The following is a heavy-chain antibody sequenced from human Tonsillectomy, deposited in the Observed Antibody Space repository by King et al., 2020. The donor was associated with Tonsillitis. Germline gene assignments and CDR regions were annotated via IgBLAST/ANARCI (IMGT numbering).Heavy chain of an antibody. CDR1: GGTFSSYA. V-gene: IGHV1-69*01. CDR2: IIPIFGTA. J-gene: IGHJ4*02. CDR3: ARGPGYCCGGSCYLIDF. Sequence: QLVQSGAEVKKSGSSVKVSCKASGGTFSSYAINWVRQAPGQGLEWMGGIIPIFGTANYVQKFQGRVTITADESTSTVYMEMSSLRYEDTAVYYCARGPGYCCGGSCYLIDFWGQGTLVTVSS. D-gene: IGHD2-15*01.